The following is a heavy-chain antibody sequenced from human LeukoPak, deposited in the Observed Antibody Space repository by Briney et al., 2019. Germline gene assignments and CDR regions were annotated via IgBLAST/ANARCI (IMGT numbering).Heavy chain of an antibody. V-gene: IGHV3-7*01. CDR3: ARGMITAYYYYMDV. CDR2: IKQDGSEK. CDR1: GFIFSSYW. Sequence: PGGSLRLSCAASGFIFSSYWMSWVRQAPGKGLEWVANIKQDGSEKYYVDSVKGRFTISRDNAKNSLYLQMNSLRAEDTAVYYCARGMITAYYYYMDVWGKGTTVTISS. J-gene: IGHJ6*03. D-gene: IGHD3-16*01.